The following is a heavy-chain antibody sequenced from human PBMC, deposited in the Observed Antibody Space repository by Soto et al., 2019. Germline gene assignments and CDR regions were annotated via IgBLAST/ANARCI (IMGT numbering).Heavy chain of an antibody. J-gene: IGHJ4*02. CDR3: AKPTHPNYSSTSSGPFDY. CDR2: ISGSGGST. D-gene: IGHD2-2*01. V-gene: IGHV3-23*01. CDR1: GFTFSIYA. Sequence: PGGSLRLSCAASGFTFSIYAMSWVRQAPGKGLEWVSAISGSGGSTYYADSVKGRFTISRDNSKNTLYLQMNSLRAEDTAVYYCAKPTHPNYSSTSSGPFDYWGQGTLVTVSS.